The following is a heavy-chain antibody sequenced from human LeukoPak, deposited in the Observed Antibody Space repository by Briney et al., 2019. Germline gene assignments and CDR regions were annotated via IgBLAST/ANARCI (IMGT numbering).Heavy chain of an antibody. CDR3: VKEHYYDSSGYSDY. Sequence: GGSLRLSCAASGFTFNNYAMSWVRQAPGKGLEWVSAISGGSTYYADSVKGRFTISRDNSKNTLYLQMNSPRAEDTAVYYCVKEHYYDSSGYSDYWGQGTLVTVSS. D-gene: IGHD3-22*01. CDR2: ISGGST. V-gene: IGHV3-23*01. J-gene: IGHJ4*02. CDR1: GFTFNNYA.